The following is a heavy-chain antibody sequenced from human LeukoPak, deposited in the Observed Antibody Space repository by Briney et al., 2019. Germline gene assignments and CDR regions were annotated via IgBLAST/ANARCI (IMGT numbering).Heavy chain of an antibody. CDR1: GFTFSSYA. D-gene: IGHD3-3*01. V-gene: IGHV3-23*01. J-gene: IGHJ6*02. Sequence: GGSLRLSCAASGFTFSSYAMSWVRQAPGKGLEWVSAISGSGGSTYYADSVKGRFTISRDNSKNTLYLQMNSLRAEDTAVYYCAKGLRITIFGVVNPKDYYYYGMDVWGQGTTVTASS. CDR2: ISGSGGST. CDR3: AKGLRITIFGVVNPKDYYYYGMDV.